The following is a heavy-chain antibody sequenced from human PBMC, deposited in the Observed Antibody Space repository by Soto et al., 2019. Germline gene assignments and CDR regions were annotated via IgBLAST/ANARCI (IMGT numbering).Heavy chain of an antibody. CDR3: AKGVSQYTPLALFDY. V-gene: IGHV3-23*01. CDR1: GFTFSSYA. J-gene: IGHJ4*02. D-gene: IGHD5-18*01. Sequence: EVQLLESGGGLVRPGGSLRLSCAASGFTFSSYAMSWVRQAPGKGLEWVSTISGSDGRTYSTDSVKGRFTIARDNSRNTAYLQINSLRVEDTAVYYFAKGVSQYTPLALFDYWGRGTLVTVSS. CDR2: ISGSDGRT.